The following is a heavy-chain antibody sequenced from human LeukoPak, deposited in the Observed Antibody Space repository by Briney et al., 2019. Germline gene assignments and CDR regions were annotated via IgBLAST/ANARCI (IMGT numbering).Heavy chain of an antibody. Sequence: PSETLSLTCAVYGGSFSGYYWSWIRQPPGKGLEWIGEINHSGSTNYNPSLKSRVTISVDTSKNQFSLKLSSVTAADTAVYYCARGRITMVRGVTRGNWFDPWGQRTLVTVSS. CDR1: GGSFSGYY. V-gene: IGHV4-34*01. CDR2: INHSGST. CDR3: ARGRITMVRGVTRGNWFDP. D-gene: IGHD3-10*01. J-gene: IGHJ5*02.